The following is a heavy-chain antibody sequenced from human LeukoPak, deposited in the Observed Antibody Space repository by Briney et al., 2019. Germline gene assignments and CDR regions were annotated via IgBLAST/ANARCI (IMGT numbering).Heavy chain of an antibody. CDR1: GYTFTSYY. CDR3: ARDFWSGYYAY. Sequence: ASVKVSCKASGYTFTSYYMHWVRQAPGQGNEGMGIIKPSGGSTSYAQKFQGRVTITRDTSTRTVYMEVRRLRSEDTAVYYCARDFWSGYYAYWGQGTLVTVSS. J-gene: IGHJ4*02. CDR2: IKPSGGST. D-gene: IGHD3-3*01. V-gene: IGHV1-46*03.